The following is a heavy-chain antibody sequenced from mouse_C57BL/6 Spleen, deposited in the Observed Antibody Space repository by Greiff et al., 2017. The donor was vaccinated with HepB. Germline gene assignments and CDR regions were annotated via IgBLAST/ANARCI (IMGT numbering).Heavy chain of an antibody. D-gene: IGHD2-4*01. CDR2: ISSGSSTI. V-gene: IGHV5-17*01. Sequence: EVQLVESGGGLVKPGGSLKLSCAASGFTFSDYGMHWVRQAPEKGLEWVAYISSGSSTIYYADTVKGRFTISRDNAKNTLFLQMTSLRSEDTAMYYCARPHYDYDWFAYWGQGTLVTVSA. CDR3: ARPHYDYDWFAY. J-gene: IGHJ3*01. CDR1: GFTFSDYG.